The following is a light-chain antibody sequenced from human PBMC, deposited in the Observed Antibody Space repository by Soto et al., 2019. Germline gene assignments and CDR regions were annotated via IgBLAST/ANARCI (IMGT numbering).Light chain of an antibody. Sequence: QAVVTQEPSFSVSPGRTVTLTCVSSSGTVSTSYYPSWYQQTPGQAPRTLIYSTNTRSSGVPDRFSGSILGNKAALTITGAQADDESDYYCVLYMGSGIRVFGGGTKLTVL. CDR2: STN. V-gene: IGLV8-61*01. J-gene: IGLJ3*02. CDR3: VLYMGSGIRV. CDR1: SGTVSTSYY.